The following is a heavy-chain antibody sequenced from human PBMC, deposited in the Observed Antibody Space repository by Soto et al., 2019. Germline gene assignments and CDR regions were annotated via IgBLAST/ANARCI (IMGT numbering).Heavy chain of an antibody. J-gene: IGHJ3*02. Sequence: QVQLQESGPGLVKPSQTLSLTCTVSGGSISSGDYYWSWIRQPPGKGLEWIGYIYYSGSTYYNPSLKSRVTVSVDTSKNQFSLKLSSVTAADTAVYYCAREPHVSSRHGVDGVDIWGQGTMVTVSS. CDR2: IYYSGST. CDR3: AREPHVSSRHGVDGVDI. CDR1: GGSISSGDYY. D-gene: IGHD6-13*01. V-gene: IGHV4-30-4*01.